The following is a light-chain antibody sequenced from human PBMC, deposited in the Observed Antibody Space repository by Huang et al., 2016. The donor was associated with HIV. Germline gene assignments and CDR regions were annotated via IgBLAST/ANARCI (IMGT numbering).Light chain of an antibody. V-gene: IGKV4-1*01. CDR2: WAT. J-gene: IGKJ1*01. Sequence: DIVMIQSPDSLAVSPGERATINCKSSQTVLYSLNKKNYLAWSQQKPGRPPKLLIYWATTRESGVPDRFSGGGSGTDFTRTINSLQAEDVAVYFCLQYYSVPQTFGHGTKVEIK. CDR1: QTVLYSLNKKNY. CDR3: LQYYSVPQT.